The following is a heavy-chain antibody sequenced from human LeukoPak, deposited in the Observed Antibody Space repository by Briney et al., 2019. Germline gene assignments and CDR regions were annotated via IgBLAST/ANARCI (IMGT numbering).Heavy chain of an antibody. CDR3: ARGGPVPYRPFPFDY. V-gene: IGHV4-34*01. D-gene: IGHD1-26*01. J-gene: IGHJ4*02. Sequence: PSETLSLTCAVYGGSFSGYYWSWIRQPPGKGLEWIGEINHSGSTNYNPSLKSRVTISVDTSKNQFSLKLSPVTAADTAVYYCARGGPVPYRPFPFDYWGQGTLVTVSS. CDR1: GGSFSGYY. CDR2: INHSGST.